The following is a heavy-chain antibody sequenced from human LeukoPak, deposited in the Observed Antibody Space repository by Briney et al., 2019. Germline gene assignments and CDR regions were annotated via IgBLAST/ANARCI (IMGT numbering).Heavy chain of an antibody. Sequence: GGSLRLSCAASGFTSSSSAMSWVRQAPGKGLEWVSAISNNGGYTYYADSVQGRFTISRDNSKSTPCLQMNSLRAEDTAVYYCATIRGQYCSGGSCYGPDYWGQGTLVTVSS. CDR2: ISNNGGYT. CDR3: ATIRGQYCSGGSCYGPDY. CDR1: GFTSSSSA. J-gene: IGHJ4*02. V-gene: IGHV3-23*01. D-gene: IGHD2-15*01.